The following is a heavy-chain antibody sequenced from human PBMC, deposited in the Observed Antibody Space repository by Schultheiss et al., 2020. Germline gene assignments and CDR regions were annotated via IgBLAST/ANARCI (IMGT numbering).Heavy chain of an antibody. CDR1: GFTFSSYA. CDR2: IWYDGSNK. Sequence: GGSLRLSCAASGFTFSSYAMSWVRQAPGKGLEWVAVIWYDGSNKYYADSVKGRFTISRDNSKNTLYLQMNSLRAEDTAVYYCARSPGRGYSGYDLGEYYYYGMDVWGQGTTVTVSS. CDR3: ARSPGRGYSGYDLGEYYYYGMDV. J-gene: IGHJ6*02. V-gene: IGHV3-33*08. D-gene: IGHD5-12*01.